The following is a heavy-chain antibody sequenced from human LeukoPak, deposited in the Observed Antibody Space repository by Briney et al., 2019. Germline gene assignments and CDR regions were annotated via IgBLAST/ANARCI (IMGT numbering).Heavy chain of an antibody. V-gene: IGHV3-7*04. CDR2: INHNGNVN. CDR3: ARGGGLDV. J-gene: IGHJ6*02. Sequence: GLEWVASINHNGNVNYYVDSVKGRFPISRDNAKNSLYLQMSNLRAEDTAVYFCARGGGLDVWGQGATVTVSS.